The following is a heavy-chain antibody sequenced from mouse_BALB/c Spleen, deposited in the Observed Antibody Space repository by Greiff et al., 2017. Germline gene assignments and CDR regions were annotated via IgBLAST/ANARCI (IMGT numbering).Heavy chain of an antibody. J-gene: IGHJ2*01. CDR1: GFTFSSYG. D-gene: IGHD1-2*01. V-gene: IGHV5-6*02. CDR2: ISSGGSYT. CDR3: ARRQSITTAYYFDY. Sequence: EVMLVESGGDLVKPGGSLKLSCAASGFTFSSYGMSWVRQTPDKRLEWVATISSGGSYTYYPDSVKGRFTISRDNAKNTLYLQMSSLKSEDTAMYYCARRQSITTAYYFDYWGQGTTLTVSS.